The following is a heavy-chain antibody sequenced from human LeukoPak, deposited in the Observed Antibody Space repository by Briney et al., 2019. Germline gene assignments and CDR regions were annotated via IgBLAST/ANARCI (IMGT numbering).Heavy chain of an antibody. CDR1: GFTFSSYG. CDR3: ARDAYGSGSYSSGMDV. Sequence: PGGSLRLSCAASGFTFSSYGMHWVRQAPGKGLEWVAVIWYDGSNKYYADSVKGRFTISRDNSKNTLYLQMNSLRAEDTAVYYCARDAYGSGSYSSGMDVWGQGTAVTVSS. D-gene: IGHD3-10*01. J-gene: IGHJ6*02. CDR2: IWYDGSNK. V-gene: IGHV3-33*01.